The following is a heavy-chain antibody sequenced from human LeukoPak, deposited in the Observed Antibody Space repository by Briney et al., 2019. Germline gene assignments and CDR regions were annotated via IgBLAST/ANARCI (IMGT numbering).Heavy chain of an antibody. V-gene: IGHV1-2*02. CDR3: ARDRSIVVVPAALNWFDP. Sequence: ASVKVSCKASGYTFTGHYMHWVRQAPGQGLEWMGWINPNSGGTNYAQKFQGRVTMTRDTSISTAYMELSRLRSDDTAVYYCARDRSIVVVPAALNWFDPWGQGTLVTVSS. D-gene: IGHD2-2*01. J-gene: IGHJ5*02. CDR2: INPNSGGT. CDR1: GYTFTGHY.